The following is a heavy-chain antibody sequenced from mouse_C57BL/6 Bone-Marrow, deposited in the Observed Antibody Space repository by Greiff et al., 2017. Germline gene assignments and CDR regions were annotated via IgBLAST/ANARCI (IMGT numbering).Heavy chain of an antibody. CDR3: ARQGIITTVVDFDY. V-gene: IGHV5-9*01. D-gene: IGHD1-1*01. CDR1: GFTFSSYT. CDR2: ISGGGGNT. J-gene: IGHJ2*01. Sequence: DVKLVESGGGLVKPGGSLKLSCAASGFTFSSYTMFWVRQTPEKRLEWVATISGGGGNTYYPDSVKGRFTISRDNAKNTLYLQMSSLRSVDTALYYCARQGIITTVVDFDYWGQGTTLTVSS.